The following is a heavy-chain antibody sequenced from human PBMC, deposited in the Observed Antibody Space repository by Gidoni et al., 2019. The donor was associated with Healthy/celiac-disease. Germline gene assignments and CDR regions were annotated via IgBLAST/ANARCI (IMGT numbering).Heavy chain of an antibody. CDR3: ARGEDCSGGSCYFYYYYYMDV. D-gene: IGHD2-15*01. J-gene: IGHJ6*03. CDR1: GGSFSGYY. CDR2: INHSGST. V-gene: IGHV4-34*01. Sequence: QVQLQQWGAGLLKPSETLSLTCAVYGGSFSGYYWSWIRQPPGKGLEWIGEINHSGSTNYNPSLKSRVTLSVDTSKNQFSLKLSSVTAADTAVYYCARGEDCSGGSCYFYYYYYMDVWGKGTTVTVSS.